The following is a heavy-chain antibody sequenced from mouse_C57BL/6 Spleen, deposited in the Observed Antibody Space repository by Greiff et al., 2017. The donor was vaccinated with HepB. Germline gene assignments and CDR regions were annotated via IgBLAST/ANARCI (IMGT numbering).Heavy chain of an antibody. CDR1: GYAFSSSW. D-gene: IGHD1-1*01. Sequence: VQLQQSGPELVKPGASVKISCKASGYAFSSSWMNWVKQRPGKGLEWIGRIYPGDGDTNYNGKFKGKATLTADKSSSTAYMQLSSLTSEDSAVYFCAGGIYGGNWYFDVWGTGTTVTVSS. CDR3: AGGIYGGNWYFDV. V-gene: IGHV1-82*01. CDR2: IYPGDGDT. J-gene: IGHJ1*03.